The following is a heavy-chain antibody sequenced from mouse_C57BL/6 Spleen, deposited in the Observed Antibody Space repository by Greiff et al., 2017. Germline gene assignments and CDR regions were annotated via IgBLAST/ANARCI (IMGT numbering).Heavy chain of an antibody. CDR2: IWSGGST. J-gene: IGHJ2*01. D-gene: IGHD1-1*02. Sequence: VMLVESGPGLVQPSQSLSITCTVSGFSLTSYGVHWVRQSPGKGLEWLGVIWSGGSTDYNEAFISRMSNSKANSKSQIFFKMNSLQANDTAIYYCARNRMTGVFDYWGQGTTLTVSS. CDR3: ARNRMTGVFDY. CDR1: GFSLTSYG. V-gene: IGHV2-2*02.